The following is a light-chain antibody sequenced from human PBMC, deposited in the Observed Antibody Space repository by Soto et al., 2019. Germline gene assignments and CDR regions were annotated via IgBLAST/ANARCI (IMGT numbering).Light chain of an antibody. V-gene: IGKV3-15*01. CDR3: QQFNNWPPWT. J-gene: IGKJ1*01. Sequence: EIVMTQSPATLSVSPGERASLSCRASQNVGNNLVWYQQKPGQAPRLLIYGASTRAAGIPDRFSGSGSGTEFTLTISGLQSDDFAVYYCQQFNNWPPWTFGQGTKVDIK. CDR2: GAS. CDR1: QNVGNN.